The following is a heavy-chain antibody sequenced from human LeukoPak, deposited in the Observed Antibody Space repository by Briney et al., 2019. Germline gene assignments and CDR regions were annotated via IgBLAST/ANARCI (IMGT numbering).Heavy chain of an antibody. V-gene: IGHV1-69*01. CDR2: IIPIFGTA. J-gene: IGHJ6*03. CDR3: ARGRYSRIFYYYYMDV. Sequence: SVKVSCKASGGTFSSYAISWVRQAPGQGLEWMGGIIPIFGTADYAQKFQGRVTITADESTSTAYMELSSLRSEDTAVYYCARGRYSRIFYYYYMDVWGKGTTVTVSS. CDR1: GGTFSSYA. D-gene: IGHD6-13*01.